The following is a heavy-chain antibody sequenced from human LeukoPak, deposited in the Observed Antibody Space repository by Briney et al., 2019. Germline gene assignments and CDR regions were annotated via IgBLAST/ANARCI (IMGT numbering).Heavy chain of an antibody. CDR3: VRGIVRYYGTDV. CDR1: GFTFSSYW. J-gene: IGHJ6*04. V-gene: IGHV3-74*01. CDR2: INSDGSST. D-gene: IGHD2-21*01. Sequence: GGSLRLSCAASGFTFSSYWMHWVRQAPGRGLVWVSRINSDGSSTSYADSVKGRLTISRDNAKNTLYLQMNSLRVEDTAVYYCVRGIVRYYGTDVWGKGTTVTVSS.